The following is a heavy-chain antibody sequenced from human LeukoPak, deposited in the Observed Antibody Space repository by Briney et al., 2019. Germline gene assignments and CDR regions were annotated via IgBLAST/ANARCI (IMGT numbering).Heavy chain of an antibody. CDR3: ARDRSYGSRLNYYYYYMDV. D-gene: IGHD5-18*01. V-gene: IGHV4-4*07. CDR1: GGSISSYY. J-gene: IGHJ6*03. Sequence: SETLSLTCTVSGGSISSYYWSWIRQPAGKGLEWIGRIYTSGSITYNPSLKSRVSMSVDTSKNQFSLKLSSVTAADTAVYYCARDRSYGSRLNYYYYYMDVWGKGTTVTISS. CDR2: IYTSGSI.